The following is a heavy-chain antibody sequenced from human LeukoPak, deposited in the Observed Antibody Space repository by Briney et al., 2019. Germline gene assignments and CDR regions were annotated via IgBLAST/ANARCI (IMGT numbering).Heavy chain of an antibody. V-gene: IGHV4-38-2*02. CDR3: ARIAARPGWYDP. J-gene: IGHJ5*02. CDR2: IYHSGST. CDR1: GYSISSGYY. D-gene: IGHD6-6*01. Sequence: SETLSLTCTVSGYSISSGYYWGWIRQPPGKGLEWIGSIYHSGSTYYNPSLKSRVTISVDTSKNQFSLKLSSVTAAYTAVYYCARIAARPGWYDPWGQGTLVTVSS.